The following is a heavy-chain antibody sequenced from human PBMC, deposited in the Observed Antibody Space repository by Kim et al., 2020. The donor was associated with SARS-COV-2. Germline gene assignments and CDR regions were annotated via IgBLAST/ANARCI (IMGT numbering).Heavy chain of an antibody. V-gene: IGHV3-64D*06. J-gene: IGHJ3*01. CDR3: VRNTR. CDR2: ISTNGDYS. Sequence: ISTNGDYSYYADSVKGRFTVSRDNSKNTLYLEMGSLSVEDSAVYYCVRNTRWGQGTRVTVSP.